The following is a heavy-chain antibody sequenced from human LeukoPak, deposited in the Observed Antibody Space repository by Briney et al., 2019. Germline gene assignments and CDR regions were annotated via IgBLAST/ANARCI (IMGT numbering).Heavy chain of an antibody. CDR2: ISWNSGII. CDR1: GFTFDNYA. Sequence: PGRSLRLPCAASGFTFDNYAMHWVRQAPGKGLEWVSGISWNSGIIAYADSVKGRFSISRDNAKNSLYLQMNSLRAEDTALYYCAKDRRSSWTGGYFDYWGQGTLATVSS. V-gene: IGHV3-9*01. CDR3: AKDRRSSWTGGYFDY. D-gene: IGHD6-13*01. J-gene: IGHJ4*02.